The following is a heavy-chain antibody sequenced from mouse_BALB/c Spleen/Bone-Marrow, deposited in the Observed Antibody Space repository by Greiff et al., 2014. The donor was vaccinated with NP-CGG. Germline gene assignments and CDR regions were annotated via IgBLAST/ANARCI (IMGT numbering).Heavy chain of an antibody. CDR2: ISPGNGDI. Sequence: QVQLQQPDAELVKPGASVKMSCKASGYTFTDHAIHWVKQKPEQGLEWIGYISPGNGDIKYNEKFKGKATLTADKSSSTAYMQLNSLTSEDSAVYFCKSNNYGSGRGFVYWGQGTPVTVSA. J-gene: IGHJ3*01. CDR1: GYTFTDHA. V-gene: IGHV1S53*02. CDR3: KSNNYGSGRGFVY. D-gene: IGHD1-1*01.